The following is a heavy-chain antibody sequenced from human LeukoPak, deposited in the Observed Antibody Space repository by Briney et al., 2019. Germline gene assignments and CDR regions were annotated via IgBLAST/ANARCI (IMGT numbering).Heavy chain of an antibody. CDR2: LYSGGNT. CDR3: AREGASSSFGY. D-gene: IGHD6-13*01. J-gene: IGHJ4*02. CDR1: GLTFSNYA. V-gene: IGHV3-53*01. Sequence: PGGSLRLSCAAPGLTFSNYAMSWVRQAPGKGLEWVSVLYSGGNTYHADSVKGRFTVSRDNSKNTLYLQMNSLRAEDTAVYYCAREGASSSFGYWGQGTLVTVSS.